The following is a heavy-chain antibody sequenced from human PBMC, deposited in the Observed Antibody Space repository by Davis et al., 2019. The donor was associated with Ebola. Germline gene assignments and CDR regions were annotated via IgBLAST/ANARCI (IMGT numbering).Heavy chain of an antibody. J-gene: IGHJ6*02. CDR1: GFTVSSNY. CDR3: AIDQALPHYDSFTGYYHYYGMDV. D-gene: IGHD3-9*01. Sequence: GGSLRLSCAASGFTVSSNYMSWVRQAPGKGLEWVSVIYSGGSTYYEDSVKGRFTISRDNSKNALYLQMNSLRAEDKAVYYCAIDQALPHYDSFTGYYHYYGMDVWCQGTTVTVSS. CDR2: IYSGGST. V-gene: IGHV3-66*01.